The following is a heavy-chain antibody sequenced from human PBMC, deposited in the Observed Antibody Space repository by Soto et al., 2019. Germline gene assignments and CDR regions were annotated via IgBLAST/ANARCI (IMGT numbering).Heavy chain of an antibody. V-gene: IGHV1-69*13. CDR2: IIPIFGTA. CDR1: EGTFSSYA. CDR3: ARDTPDLYCSGGSCYRMDV. D-gene: IGHD2-15*01. J-gene: IGHJ6*02. Sequence: ASVKVSCKASEGTFSSYAISWVRQAPGQGLEWMGGIIPIFGTANYAQKFQGRVTITADESTSTAYMELSSLRSEDTAVYYCARDTPDLYCSGGSCYRMDVWGQGTTVTVSS.